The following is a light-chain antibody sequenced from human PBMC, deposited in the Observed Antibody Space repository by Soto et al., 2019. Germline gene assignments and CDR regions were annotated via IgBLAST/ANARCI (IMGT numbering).Light chain of an antibody. CDR2: EVS. Sequence: QFVLTQPASVSGSPGQSITISCTGTSSDVGGYNYVSWYQQHPGKAPKLMIYEVSNRPSGVSNRFSGSKSGNTASLTISGLQAEDEADYYCSSYTSSSTLDYVFGTGTKVTV. V-gene: IGLV2-14*01. CDR1: SSDVGGYNY. CDR3: SSYTSSSTLDYV. J-gene: IGLJ1*01.